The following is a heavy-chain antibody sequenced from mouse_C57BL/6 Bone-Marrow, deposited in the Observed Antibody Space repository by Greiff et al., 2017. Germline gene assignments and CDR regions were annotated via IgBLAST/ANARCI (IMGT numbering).Heavy chain of an antibody. Sequence: EVKLMESGGDLVKPGGSLKLSCAASGFTFSSYGMSWVRQTPDKRLEWVATISSGGSYTYYPDSVKGLFTISRDNAKNTLYLQMSSLKSEDTAMYYCARPTVYYAMDDWGQGTSVTVSS. V-gene: IGHV5-6*01. CDR1: GFTFSSYG. J-gene: IGHJ4*01. CDR3: ARPTVYYAMDD. CDR2: ISSGGSYT. D-gene: IGHD1-1*01.